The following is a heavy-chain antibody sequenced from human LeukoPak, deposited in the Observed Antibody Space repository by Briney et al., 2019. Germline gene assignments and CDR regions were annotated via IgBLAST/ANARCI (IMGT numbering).Heavy chain of an antibody. CDR3: AREEGSYPESLDS. CDR2: INPDSGDT. D-gene: IGHD1-26*01. V-gene: IGHV1-2*02. J-gene: IGHJ4*02. Sequence: ASVKVSCKASGYTFTGYYMHWVRQAPGQGIEWMGWINPDSGDTTYAQKFQGRVTMTRDTSISTAYMELSRLTSDDTAVYYCAREEGSYPESLDSWGQGSLVTVSS. CDR1: GYTFTGYY.